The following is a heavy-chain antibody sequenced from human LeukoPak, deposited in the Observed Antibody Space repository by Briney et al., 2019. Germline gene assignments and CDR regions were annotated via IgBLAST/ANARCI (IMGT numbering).Heavy chain of an antibody. CDR1: GGSVSSGSYY. CDR3: ATYGYYYGMDV. Sequence: SETLSLTCTVSGGSVSSGSYYWSWMRQPPGKGLEWFGYIYYSGSTNYNPSLKSRVTITVDTSKNQFSLKLSSVTAADTAVYYCATYGYYYGMDVWGQGTTVTVSS. J-gene: IGHJ6*02. D-gene: IGHD4-17*01. CDR2: IYYSGST. V-gene: IGHV4-61*01.